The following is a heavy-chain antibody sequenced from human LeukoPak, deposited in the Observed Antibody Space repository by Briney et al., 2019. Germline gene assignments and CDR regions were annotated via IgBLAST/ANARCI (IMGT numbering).Heavy chain of an antibody. J-gene: IGHJ3*02. D-gene: IGHD3-10*01. V-gene: IGHV4-39*07. CDR3: ARASITMVRGVILPDAFDI. CDR2: IYYSGST. CDR1: GGSISSSSYY. Sequence: SETLSLTCTVSGGSISSSSYYWGWIRQPPGKGLEWIGSIYYSGSTYYNPSLKSRVTISVDRSKNQFSLKLSSVTAADTAVYYCARASITMVRGVILPDAFDIWGQGTMVTVSS.